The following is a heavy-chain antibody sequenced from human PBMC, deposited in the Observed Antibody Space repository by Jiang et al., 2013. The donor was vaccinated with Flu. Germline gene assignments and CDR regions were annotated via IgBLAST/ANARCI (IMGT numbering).Heavy chain of an antibody. V-gene: IGHV1-3*01. D-gene: IGHD5-12*01. CDR1: GYTFTSYA. Sequence: VSCKASGYTFTSYAMHWVRQAPGQRLEWMGWINAGNGNTKYSQKFQGRVTITRDTSASTAYMELSSLRPEDTAVYYCARISVSWEGYDSYFDYWGQGTLVTVSS. CDR2: INAGNGNT. J-gene: IGHJ4*02. CDR3: ARISVSWEGYDSYFDY.